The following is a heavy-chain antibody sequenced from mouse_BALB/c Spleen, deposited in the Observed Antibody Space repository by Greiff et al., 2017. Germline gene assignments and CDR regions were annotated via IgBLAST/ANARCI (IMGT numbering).Heavy chain of an antibody. V-gene: IGHV5-17*02. J-gene: IGHJ3*01. CDR2: ISSGSSTI. Sequence: EVKLVESGGGLVQPGGSRKLSCAASGFTFSSFGMHWVRQAPGKGLEWVAYISSGSSTIYYADTVKGRFTISRDNPKNTLFLQMTSLRSEDTAMYYCTYGNFAYWGQGTLVTVSA. D-gene: IGHD2-10*02. CDR3: TYGNFAY. CDR1: GFTFSSFG.